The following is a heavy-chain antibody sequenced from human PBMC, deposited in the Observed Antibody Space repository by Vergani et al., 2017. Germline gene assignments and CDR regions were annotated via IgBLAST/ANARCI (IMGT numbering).Heavy chain of an antibody. V-gene: IGHV3-49*04. J-gene: IGHJ4*02. CDR2: IRSKAYGGTT. Sequence: EVQLVESGGGLVQPGRSLRLSCTASGFTFGDYAMSWVRQAPGKGLEWVGFIRSKAYGGTTEYAASVKGRFTISRDDSKSIAYLQMNSLKTEDTAVYYCARALFSSSSWYFPGYWGQGTLVTVSS. CDR1: GFTFGDYA. D-gene: IGHD6-13*01. CDR3: ARALFSSSSWYFPGY.